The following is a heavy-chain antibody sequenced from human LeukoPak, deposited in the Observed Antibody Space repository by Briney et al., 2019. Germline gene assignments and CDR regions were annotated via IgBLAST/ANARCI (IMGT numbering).Heavy chain of an antibody. J-gene: IGHJ5*02. V-gene: IGHV4-59*12. Sequence: PSETLSLTCTVSGGSISSYYWSWIRQPPGKGLEWIGYIYYSGSTNYNPSLKSRVTISVDTSKNQFSLKLSSVTAADTAVYYCARGRRVWFGHNWFDPWGQGTLVTVSS. D-gene: IGHD3-10*01. CDR1: GGSISSYY. CDR2: IYYSGST. CDR3: ARGRRVWFGHNWFDP.